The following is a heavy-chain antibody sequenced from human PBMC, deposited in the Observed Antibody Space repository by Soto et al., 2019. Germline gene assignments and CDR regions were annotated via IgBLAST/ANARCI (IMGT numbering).Heavy chain of an antibody. V-gene: IGHV3-21*01. CDR3: ARGMAEDYYYYGMDV. Sequence: GGSLRLSCAASGFTFSSYSMNWVRQAPGKGLEWVSSISSSSSYIYYADSVKGRFTISRDNAKNSLYLQMNSLRAEDTAVYYCARGMAEDYYYYGMDVWGQGTTVTVSS. CDR2: ISSSSSYI. CDR1: GFTFSSYS. J-gene: IGHJ6*02. D-gene: IGHD2-8*01.